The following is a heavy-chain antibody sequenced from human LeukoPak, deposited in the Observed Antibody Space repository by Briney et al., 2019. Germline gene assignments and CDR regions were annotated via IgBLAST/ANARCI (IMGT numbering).Heavy chain of an antibody. D-gene: IGHD6-13*01. CDR2: TYYRSKWRN. Sequence: SQTLSLTCGISGDSVSSNSAAWNWIRQSPSRGLEWLGRTYYRSKWRNDYAVSLKSRITINADTSKNQFSLQLNSVTPEDTAMYYCANIAAAGPDAFGSWGQGTMVTVSS. CDR1: GDSVSSNSAA. J-gene: IGHJ3*02. CDR3: ANIAAAGPDAFGS. V-gene: IGHV6-1*01.